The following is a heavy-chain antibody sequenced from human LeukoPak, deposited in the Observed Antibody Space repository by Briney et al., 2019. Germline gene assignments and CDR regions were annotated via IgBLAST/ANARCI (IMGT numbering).Heavy chain of an antibody. CDR2: IKQDGSEK. V-gene: IGHV3-7*01. Sequence: GGSLRLSCAASGFTFSSYWMSWVRQAPGKGLEWVANIKQDGSEKYYVDSVKGRFTISRDNAKNSLYLQMNSLRAEDTAVYYCARDPIWFGELGAFDIWGQGTMVTVSS. CDR3: ARDPIWFGELGAFDI. D-gene: IGHD3-10*01. J-gene: IGHJ3*02. CDR1: GFTFSSYW.